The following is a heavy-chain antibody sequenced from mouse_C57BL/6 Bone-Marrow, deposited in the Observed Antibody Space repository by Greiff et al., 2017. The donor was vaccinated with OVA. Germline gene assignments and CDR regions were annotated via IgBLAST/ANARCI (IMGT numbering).Heavy chain of an antibody. D-gene: IGHD2-1*01. Sequence: EVKLVESGPSLVRPSQTLSLTCTVTGFSINSDCYWIWIRQFPGNKLEYIGYTFYSGITYYNPSLESRTYITRDTSKNQFSLKLSSVNTEDTATYYGARSPLYGNYYAMDYWGQGTSVTVSS. J-gene: IGHJ4*01. CDR1: GFSINSDCY. CDR3: ARSPLYGNYYAMDY. CDR2: TFYSGIT. V-gene: IGHV3-3*01.